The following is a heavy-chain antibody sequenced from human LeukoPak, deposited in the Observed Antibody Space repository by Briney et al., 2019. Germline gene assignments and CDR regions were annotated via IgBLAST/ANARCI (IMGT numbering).Heavy chain of an antibody. D-gene: IGHD3-22*01. V-gene: IGHV3-48*03. Sequence: GGSLRLSCAASGFTFSSYEMNWVRQAPGKGLEWVSYISSSGSTIYYADSVKGRFTISRDNAKNSLYLQMNSLRAEDTAVYYCARDYSVIGEYDSSGYYRFDYWGQGTLVTVSS. CDR1: GFTFSSYE. CDR2: ISSSGSTI. J-gene: IGHJ4*02. CDR3: ARDYSVIGEYDSSGYYRFDY.